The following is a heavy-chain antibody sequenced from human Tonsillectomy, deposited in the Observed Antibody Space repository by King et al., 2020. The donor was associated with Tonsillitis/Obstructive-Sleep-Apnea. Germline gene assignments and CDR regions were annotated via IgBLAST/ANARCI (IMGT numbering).Heavy chain of an antibody. CDR3: ARDHRGAFDY. D-gene: IGHD4/OR15-4a*01. CDR2: ISYDGSNK. Sequence: VQLVESGGGVVQPGRSLRLSCAASGFTFSSYAMHWVRQAPGKGLEWVAVISYDGSNKYYADSVKGRFTISRDNSKNTLYLQMNSLRAEDTAVYYCARDHRGAFDYWGQGTLVTVSS. V-gene: IGHV3-30*04. J-gene: IGHJ4*02. CDR1: GFTFSSYA.